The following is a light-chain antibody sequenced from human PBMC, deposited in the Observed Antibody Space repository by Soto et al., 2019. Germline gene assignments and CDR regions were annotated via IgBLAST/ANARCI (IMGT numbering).Light chain of an antibody. J-gene: IGLJ1*01. Sequence: QSALTQPASVSGSPGQSITISCTGASSDVGGYNYVSWHQQHPGKAPKLMIYEVSNRPSGVSNRFSGSKSGNTASLTISGLQAEDDADYYCSSYTSSSPYVFGTWTKGTGL. CDR1: SSDVGGYNY. CDR2: EVS. V-gene: IGLV2-14*01. CDR3: SSYTSSSPYV.